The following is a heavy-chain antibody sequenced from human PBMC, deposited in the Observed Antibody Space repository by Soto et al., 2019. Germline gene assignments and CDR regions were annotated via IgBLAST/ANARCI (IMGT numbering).Heavy chain of an antibody. D-gene: IGHD2-8*02. CDR2: INHSGST. V-gene: IGHV4-34*01. CDR1: GGSFSGYY. Sequence: PSETLSLTCAVYGGSFSGYYWTWIRQPPGTGLEWIGEINHSGSTNYNPSLKSRVTISVDTSKNQFSLKLTSVTAADTAVYYCARDKITGLFDYGGQGTLVTAPQ. CDR3: ARDKITGLFDY. J-gene: IGHJ4*02.